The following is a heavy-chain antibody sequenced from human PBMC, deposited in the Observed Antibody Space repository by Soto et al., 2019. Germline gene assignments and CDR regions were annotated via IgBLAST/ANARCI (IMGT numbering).Heavy chain of an antibody. CDR2: LSRSSSYI. V-gene: IGHV3-21*03. Sequence: DVQLVESGGGLVKPWGSLRLSCAASGFTFSGHSMNWVRQAPGKGLEWVSSLSRSSSYIFYADSVKGRFTISRDNAENSVYLQRNSLRAEDTGVYYCARDYYGSGSDYVDFDYWGQGTLVTVSS. CDR3: ARDYYGSGSDYVDFDY. D-gene: IGHD3-10*01. J-gene: IGHJ4*02. CDR1: GFTFSGHS.